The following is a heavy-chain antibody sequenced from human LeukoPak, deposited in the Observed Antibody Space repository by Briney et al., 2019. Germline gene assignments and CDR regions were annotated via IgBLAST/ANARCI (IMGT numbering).Heavy chain of an antibody. Sequence: GGSLRLSCAVSGFTLNNYWIHWVRQAPGQGLVWVSRIEGDGTRASYADSVKGRFTISRDNAKDTLFLQMNSLRAEDTAVYYCARGRSSSGYQHYYYYGMDVWGQGTTVTVSS. D-gene: IGHD3-22*01. CDR1: GFTLNNYW. V-gene: IGHV3-74*01. J-gene: IGHJ6*02. CDR2: IEGDGTRA. CDR3: ARGRSSSGYQHYYYYGMDV.